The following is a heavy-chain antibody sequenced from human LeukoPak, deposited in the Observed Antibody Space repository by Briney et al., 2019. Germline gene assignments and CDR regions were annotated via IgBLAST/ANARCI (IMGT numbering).Heavy chain of an antibody. V-gene: IGHV3-74*01. Sequence: GGSLRLSCAASGFTFSSYWMHWVRQAPGKGLVWVSRINRDGSSTSYADSVKGRFTISRDNAKNTLYLQMNSLRAEDTAVYYCARVRQGRYFDYWGQGTLVTVSS. CDR1: GFTFSSYW. CDR2: INRDGSST. J-gene: IGHJ4*02. CDR3: ARVRQGRYFDY. D-gene: IGHD3-10*01.